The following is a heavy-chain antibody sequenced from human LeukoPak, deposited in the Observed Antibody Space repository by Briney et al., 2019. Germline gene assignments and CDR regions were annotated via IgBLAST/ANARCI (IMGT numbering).Heavy chain of an antibody. CDR2: ISGGSENT. Sequence: GGSLRLFCAASGFTFSSFAMSWVRQAPGKGLDWVSSISGGSENTYYADSVKGRFTISRDNSKNTLDLHLNSLTADDTAVYYCANMQLVKGVFEIWGQGTRVTVSS. J-gene: IGHJ3*02. CDR1: GFTFSSFA. CDR3: ANMQLVKGVFEI. V-gene: IGHV3-23*01. D-gene: IGHD6-13*01.